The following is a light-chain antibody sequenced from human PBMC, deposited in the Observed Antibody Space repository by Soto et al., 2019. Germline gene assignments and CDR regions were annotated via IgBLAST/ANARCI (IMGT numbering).Light chain of an antibody. CDR1: QSVSNNY. V-gene: IGKV3-20*01. Sequence: VMTQSPESLAVSLVESSTIKCRSRQSVSNNYLAWYQQKPGQAPRLLIYGASNRATGIPDRFSGSGSGTDFTLTISRLEPEDFAVYYCQQYGSSGTFGQGTKVDIK. CDR2: GAS. CDR3: QQYGSSGT. J-gene: IGKJ1*01.